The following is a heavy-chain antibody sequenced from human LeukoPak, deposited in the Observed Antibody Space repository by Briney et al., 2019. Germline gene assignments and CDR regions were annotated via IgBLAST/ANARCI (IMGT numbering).Heavy chain of an antibody. V-gene: IGHV3-74*01. Sequence: GGSLRLSCTACGFTFSDYWMHWVRQAPGKGLVWVSRTNTDASSTSYADSVKGRFTISRDNTKNTVYLQMDSLRAEDTAVYYCARGMTSYYGSGKFDYWGQGSLVTVSS. J-gene: IGHJ4*02. CDR2: TNTDASST. CDR1: GFTFSDYW. CDR3: ARGMTSYYGSGKFDY. D-gene: IGHD3-10*01.